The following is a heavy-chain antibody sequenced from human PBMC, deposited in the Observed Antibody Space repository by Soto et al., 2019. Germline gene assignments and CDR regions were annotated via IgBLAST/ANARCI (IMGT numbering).Heavy chain of an antibody. CDR3: AKDRSTGWYGLHDY. V-gene: IGHV3-30*18. D-gene: IGHD6-13*01. J-gene: IGHJ4*02. Sequence: GGSLRLSCVASGFTFSNYGMHWVRQAPGKGLEWVAVISYDGSNKYYEDSVKGRFTISRDNSKNTLYLQMNSLRAEDTAVYYCAKDRSTGWYGLHDYWGQGTQVTVSS. CDR1: GFTFSNYG. CDR2: ISYDGSNK.